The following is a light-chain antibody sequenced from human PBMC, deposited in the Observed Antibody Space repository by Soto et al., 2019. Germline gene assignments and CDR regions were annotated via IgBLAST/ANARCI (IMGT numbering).Light chain of an antibody. CDR3: SSYSRTTTLVV. CDR2: DII. J-gene: IGLJ2*01. Sequence: QSALNQPASVSGSPGQSITISGTGTSSDIGAFTSVSWYQQHPGKAPKLIIYDIIHRPSGVSDRFSGSKSVNTASLTVSGLQPEDEANYYCSSYSRTTTLVVFGGGTKLTVL. V-gene: IGLV2-14*03. CDR1: SSDIGAFTS.